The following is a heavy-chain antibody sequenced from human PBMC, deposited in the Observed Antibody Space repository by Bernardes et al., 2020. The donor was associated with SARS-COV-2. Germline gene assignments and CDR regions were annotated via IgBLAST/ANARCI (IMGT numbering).Heavy chain of an antibody. CDR1: GNSINRGGYY. J-gene: IGHJ4*02. CDR3: ARFSHDADTA. D-gene: IGHD5-18*01. Sequence: SETLSLTCTVSGNSINRGGYYWTWIRQHPGKGLEWMGHIYYSGTTYYNPSLKSRLTMSLHTSQNQFSLNVRSVTAADTAVYYCARFSHDADTAWGQGTLVTVSS. CDR2: IYYSGTT. V-gene: IGHV4-31*03.